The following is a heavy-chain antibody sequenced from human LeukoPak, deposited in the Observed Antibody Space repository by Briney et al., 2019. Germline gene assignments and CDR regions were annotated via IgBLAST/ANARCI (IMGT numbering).Heavy chain of an antibody. V-gene: IGHV3-74*01. Sequence: GGSLRLSCAASGFTFSSYWMHWVRQAPGKGLVWVSRINSDGSTTSYADSVKGRFTISGDNAKYTLYLQMSGLRAEDTAVYYCATPGGYCGGGSCYHYWGQGTLVTVSS. D-gene: IGHD2-15*01. J-gene: IGHJ4*02. CDR3: ATPGGYCGGGSCYHY. CDR1: GFTFSSYW. CDR2: INSDGSTT.